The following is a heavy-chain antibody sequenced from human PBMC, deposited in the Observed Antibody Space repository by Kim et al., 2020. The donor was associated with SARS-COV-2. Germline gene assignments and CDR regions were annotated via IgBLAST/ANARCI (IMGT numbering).Heavy chain of an antibody. Sequence: YHRGTTTYNPSLKSRVTISVDTSKNQFSLKLSSVTAADTAVYYCRGGLDYWGQRTLVTVSS. CDR3: RGGLDY. CDR2: YHRGTT. D-gene: IGHD2-15*01. V-gene: IGHV4-4*02. J-gene: IGHJ4*02.